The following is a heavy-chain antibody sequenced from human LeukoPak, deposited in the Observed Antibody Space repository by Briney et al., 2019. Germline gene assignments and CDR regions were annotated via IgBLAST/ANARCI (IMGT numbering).Heavy chain of an antibody. CDR3: ARGRYSGYEGFDY. Sequence: PGGSLRLSCAASGFTVSSNYMTWVRQAPGKGLEWVSVIYSGGNTYYADSVKGRFTISRDNSKNTLYLQMNSLRAEDTAVYYCARGRYSGYEGFDYWGQGTLVTVSS. J-gene: IGHJ4*02. D-gene: IGHD5-12*01. CDR2: IYSGGNT. CDR1: GFTVSSNY. V-gene: IGHV3-53*01.